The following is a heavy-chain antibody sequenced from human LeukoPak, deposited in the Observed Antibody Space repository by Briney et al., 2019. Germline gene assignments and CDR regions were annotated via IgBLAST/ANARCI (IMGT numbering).Heavy chain of an antibody. CDR3: AKDFDVRRDGYNPFDY. CDR1: GFTFSSYA. CDR2: ISGSGRST. V-gene: IGHV3-23*01. D-gene: IGHD5-24*01. Sequence: GGSLRLSCAASGFTFSSYAMNWVRQAPGKGLDWVSAISGSGRSTFYADSMKGRFTISRDNSKNTLYLQMNSLRAEDTAVYYCAKDFDVRRDGYNPFDYWGQGTLVTVSS. J-gene: IGHJ4*02.